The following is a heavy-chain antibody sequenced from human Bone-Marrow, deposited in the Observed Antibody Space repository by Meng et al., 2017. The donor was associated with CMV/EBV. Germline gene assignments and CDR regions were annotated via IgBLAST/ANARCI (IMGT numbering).Heavy chain of an antibody. CDR3: ARDRSGDSGYPSYFDY. J-gene: IGHJ4*02. V-gene: IGHV4-59*01. CDR2: MNSGGSA. CDR1: GGSISSYY. Sequence: SETLSLTCNVSGGSISSYYWSWIRQPPGKGLEWIGFMNSGGSANYNASLRSRVTISVDMSRNQFSLRLSSVTAADTAVYYCARDRSGDSGYPSYFDYWGQGTLVTVSS. D-gene: IGHD5-12*01.